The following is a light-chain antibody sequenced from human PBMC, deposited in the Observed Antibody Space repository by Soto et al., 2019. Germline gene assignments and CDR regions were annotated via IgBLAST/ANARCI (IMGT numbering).Light chain of an antibody. V-gene: IGLV2-14*03. J-gene: IGLJ1*01. CDR2: DVN. Sequence: QSALTQPACVSGSPGQSITISCTGTSSDIGASNYVSWYQQHPGQAPKLMISDVNNRPSGISDRFSGSKSGNTASLTISGLQAEDEADDYCYSWNSNSDTHYVFGTGTKLTVL. CDR1: SSDIGASNY. CDR3: YSWNSNSDTHYV.